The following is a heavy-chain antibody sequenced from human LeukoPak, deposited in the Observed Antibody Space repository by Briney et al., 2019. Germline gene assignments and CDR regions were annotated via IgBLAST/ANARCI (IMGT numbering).Heavy chain of an antibody. CDR3: AKDSYATTVTTPGVY. CDR2: ISYDGSNK. V-gene: IGHV3-30*18. J-gene: IGHJ4*02. D-gene: IGHD4-17*01. CDR1: GFTFSSYG. Sequence: PGGSLRLSCAASGFTFSSYGMHWVRQAPGKGLEWVAVISYDGSNKYYADSVKGRFTISRDNSKNTLYLQMNSLRAEDTAVYYCAKDSYATTVTTPGVYWGQGTLVTVSS.